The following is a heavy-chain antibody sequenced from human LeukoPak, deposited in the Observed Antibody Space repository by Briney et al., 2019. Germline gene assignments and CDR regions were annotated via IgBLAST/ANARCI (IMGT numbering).Heavy chain of an antibody. CDR2: INHSGST. V-gene: IGHV4-34*01. J-gene: IGHJ4*02. Sequence: PSETLSLTCAVYGGSFSGYYWSWIRQPPGKGLEWIGEINHSGSTNYNPSLKSRVTLSVDTSKNQFSLKLSSVTAADTAVYYCARDNDYGVFFDYWGQGTLVTVSS. CDR1: GGSFSGYY. CDR3: ARDNDYGVFFDY. D-gene: IGHD4-17*01.